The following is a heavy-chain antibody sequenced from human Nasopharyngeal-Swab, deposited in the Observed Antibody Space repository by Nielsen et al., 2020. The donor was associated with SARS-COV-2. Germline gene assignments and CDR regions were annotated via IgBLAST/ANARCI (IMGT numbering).Heavy chain of an antibody. CDR1: GFTFSSYE. Sequence: GSLKISGAASGFTFSSYEMNWVRQAPGKGLEWVSYISSSGSTIYYADSVKGRFTISRDNAKNSLYLQMNSLRAEDTAVYYCARANSGSYYFDYWGQGTLVTVSS. CDR3: ARANSGSYYFDY. J-gene: IGHJ4*02. V-gene: IGHV3-48*03. D-gene: IGHD1-26*01. CDR2: ISSSGSTI.